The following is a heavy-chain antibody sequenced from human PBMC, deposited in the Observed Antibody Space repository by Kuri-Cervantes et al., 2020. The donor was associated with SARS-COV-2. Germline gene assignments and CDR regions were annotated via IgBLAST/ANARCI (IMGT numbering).Heavy chain of an antibody. J-gene: IGHJ4*02. Sequence: LSLTCAASGFTFSTYSMNWVRQAPGKGLEWVSSISSSSSSISYADSVKGRFTISRDNAKNSLYLQMNSLRAEDTAVYYCARGGAIFYHNSPFLPYYFDYWGQGTLVTVSS. V-gene: IGHV3-21*01. CDR3: ARGGAIFYHNSPFLPYYFDY. CDR2: ISSSSSSI. CDR1: GFTFSTYS. D-gene: IGHD2/OR15-2a*01.